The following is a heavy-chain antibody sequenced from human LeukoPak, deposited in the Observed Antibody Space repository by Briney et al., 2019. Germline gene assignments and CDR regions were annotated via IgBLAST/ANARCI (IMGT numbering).Heavy chain of an antibody. CDR1: GGSISSSSYY. CDR2: IYYSGST. Sequence: SETLSLTCTVSGGSISSSSYYWGWIRRPPGRGLEWIGSIYYSGSTYYNPSLKSRVTISVDTSKNQFSLKLSSVTAADTAVYYCARIPYCGGDCSVIYYYYYMDVWGKGTTVTVSS. CDR3: ARIPYCGGDCSVIYYYYYMDV. J-gene: IGHJ6*03. D-gene: IGHD2-21*02. V-gene: IGHV4-39*01.